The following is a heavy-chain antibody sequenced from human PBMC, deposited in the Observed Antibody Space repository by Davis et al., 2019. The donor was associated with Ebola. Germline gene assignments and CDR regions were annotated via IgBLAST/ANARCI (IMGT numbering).Heavy chain of an antibody. CDR2: INHSGST. D-gene: IGHD6-19*01. Sequence: SETLSLTCTVSGGSVSSGTYYWSWIRQPPGKGLEWIGEINHSGSTNYNPSLKSRLSISVDMSKNQFSLKLSSVTAADTAVYYCARGTMYSSGWYFDFWGQGTLVTVSS. CDR1: GGSVSSGTYY. J-gene: IGHJ4*02. V-gene: IGHV4-61*01. CDR3: ARGTMYSSGWYFDF.